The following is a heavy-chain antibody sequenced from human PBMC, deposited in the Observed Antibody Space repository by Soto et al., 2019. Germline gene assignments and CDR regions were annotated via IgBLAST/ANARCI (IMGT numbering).Heavy chain of an antibody. CDR2: IFYSGST. J-gene: IGHJ5*02. V-gene: IGHV4-59*01. CDR3: ARVGDWFDP. D-gene: IGHD3-16*01. Sequence: QVQLQESGPGLVKPSETLSLTCTVSGGSISSYYWSWIRQPPGKGLEWIGYIFYSGSTNYNPSLKSRVTISVDTSKNQFSLKLSSVTAADMAVYYCARVGDWFDPWGQGTLVTVSS. CDR1: GGSISSYY.